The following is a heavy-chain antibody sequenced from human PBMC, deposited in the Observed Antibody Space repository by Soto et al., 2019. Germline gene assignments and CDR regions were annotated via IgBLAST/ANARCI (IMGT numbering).Heavy chain of an antibody. CDR2: ICSSGST. D-gene: IGHD2-2*01. V-gene: IGHV4-61*01. CDR1: GGSVSSGSYC. J-gene: IGHJ6*02. Sequence: QVQLQESGPGLVKPSETLSLTCTVSGGSVSSGSYCCSWIRQPPGKGLEWIAYICSSGSTNYNPSLKSRVTISVDTSKNQFSLKLSSVTAADTAVYYCARDRRVIVPGASKYGMDVWGQGTTVTVSS. CDR3: ARDRRVIVPGASKYGMDV.